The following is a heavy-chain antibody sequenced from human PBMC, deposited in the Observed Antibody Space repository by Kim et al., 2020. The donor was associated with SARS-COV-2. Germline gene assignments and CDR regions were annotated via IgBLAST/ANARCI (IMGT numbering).Heavy chain of an antibody. Sequence: GGSLRLSCAASGFTFSSYAMSWVRQAPGKGLEWVSAISGSGGSTYYADSVKGRFTISRDNSKNTLYLQMNSLRAEDTAVYYCSGGNGVVSHFDYWGQGTLVTVSS. V-gene: IGHV3-23*01. CDR2: ISGSGGST. CDR1: GFTFSSYA. J-gene: IGHJ4*02. D-gene: IGHD3-3*01. CDR3: SGGNGVVSHFDY.